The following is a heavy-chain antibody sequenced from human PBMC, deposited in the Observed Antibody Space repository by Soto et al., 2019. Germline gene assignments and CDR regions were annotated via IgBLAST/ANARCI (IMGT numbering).Heavy chain of an antibody. D-gene: IGHD3-22*01. Sequence: QITLKESGPTLVKPTQTLTLTCTFSGVSLSTSGVGVGWFRQPPGKALEWLALIFWNDDKRYSPSLKSRLTITKDTSKNQVVLTMTNMDPVDTATYYCAHRRRVIITDAAWWYFDIWGRGTLVTVSS. J-gene: IGHJ2*01. CDR1: GVSLSTSGVG. V-gene: IGHV2-5*01. CDR3: AHRRRVIITDAAWWYFDI. CDR2: IFWNDDK.